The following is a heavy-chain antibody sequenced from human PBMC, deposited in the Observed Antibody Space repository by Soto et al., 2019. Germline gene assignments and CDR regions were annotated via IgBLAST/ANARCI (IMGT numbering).Heavy chain of an antibody. Sequence: GSLRLSCAASGFTFSSYSMNWVRQAPGKGLEWISYISTTSSSIYYADSVKGRFTISRDNAKNSLFLQMNSLRDEDTAVYYCARKGVAFDYWGQGAQVTVSS. CDR1: GFTFSSYS. CDR2: ISTTSSSI. V-gene: IGHV3-48*02. D-gene: IGHD3-3*01. CDR3: ARKGVAFDY. J-gene: IGHJ4*02.